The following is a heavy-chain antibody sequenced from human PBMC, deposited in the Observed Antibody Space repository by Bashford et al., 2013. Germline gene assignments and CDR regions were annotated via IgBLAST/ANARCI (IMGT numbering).Heavy chain of an antibody. V-gene: IGHV4-31*03. CDR3: ASLAARRKTLYYYYYMDV. J-gene: IGHJ6*03. CDR2: IYYSGST. D-gene: IGHD2-15*01. Sequence: SSETLSLTCTVSGGSISSGGYYWSWIRQHPGKGLEWIGYIYYSGSTYYNPSLKSRVTISVDTSKNQFSLKLSSVTAADTAVYYCASLAARRKTLYYYYYMDVWGQKGPRSPSP. CDR1: GGSISSGGYY.